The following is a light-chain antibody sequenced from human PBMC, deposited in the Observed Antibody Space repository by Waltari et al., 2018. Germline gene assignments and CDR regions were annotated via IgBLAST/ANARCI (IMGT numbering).Light chain of an antibody. CDR2: KDS. Sequence: SYELTQPSSVSVSPGQKARITCSGDILAKRYARWFQQKPGQAPLVVIYKDSERPSGIPELFSGSNSGTTVTLTISGAQVEDEADYYCYSAADNIRQVFGGGTKLTVL. CDR1: ILAKRY. J-gene: IGLJ3*02. V-gene: IGLV3-27*01. CDR3: YSAADNIRQV.